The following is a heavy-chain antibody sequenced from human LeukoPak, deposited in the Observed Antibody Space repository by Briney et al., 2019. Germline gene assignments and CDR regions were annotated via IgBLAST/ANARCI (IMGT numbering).Heavy chain of an antibody. CDR1: GYTFTSYG. D-gene: IGHD6-13*01. V-gene: IGHV1-18*01. CDR3: ARLTAPYSSSWYFPTGYYYYMDV. CDR2: ISAYNGNT. Sequence: EASVKVSCKASGYTFTSYGISWVRQAPGQGLEWMGWISAYNGNTNYAQKLQGRVTMTTDTSTSTAYMELRSLRSDDTAVYYCARLTAPYSSSWYFPTGYYYYMDVWGKGTTVTISS. J-gene: IGHJ6*03.